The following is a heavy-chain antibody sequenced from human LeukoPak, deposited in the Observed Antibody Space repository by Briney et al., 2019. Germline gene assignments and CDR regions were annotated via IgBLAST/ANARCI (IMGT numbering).Heavy chain of an antibody. CDR2: IYSGGGT. V-gene: IGHV3-66*01. D-gene: IGHD6-19*01. J-gene: IGHJ2*01. CDR1: GFTVSSNS. CDR3: AKDQRGMAVAGIGWYFDL. Sequence: GGSLRLSCTVSGFTVSSNSMSWVRQAPGKGLEWVSIIYSGGGTYYADSVKGRFIISRDNSMNTLSLQMNSLRAEDTGVYYCAKDQRGMAVAGIGWYFDLWGRGTLVTVSS.